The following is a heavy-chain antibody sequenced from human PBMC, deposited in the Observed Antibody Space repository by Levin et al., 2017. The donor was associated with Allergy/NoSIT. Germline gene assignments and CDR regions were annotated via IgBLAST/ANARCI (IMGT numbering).Heavy chain of an antibody. CDR3: ARSTGSGIMYGMDV. CDR2: INPNSGGT. CDR1: GYTFTGYY. J-gene: IGHJ6*02. Sequence: GESLKISCKASGYTFTGYYMHWVRQAPGQGLEWMGWINPNSGGTNYAQKFQGWVTMTRDTSISTAYMELSRLRSDDTAVYYCARSTGSGIMYGMDVWGQGTTVTVSS. D-gene: IGHD3-10*01. V-gene: IGHV1-2*04.